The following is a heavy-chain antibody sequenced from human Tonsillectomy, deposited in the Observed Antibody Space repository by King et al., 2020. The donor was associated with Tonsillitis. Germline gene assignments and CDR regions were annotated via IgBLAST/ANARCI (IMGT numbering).Heavy chain of an antibody. D-gene: IGHD5-18*01. CDR1: GYTFTDYY. Sequence: VQLVQSGAEVKKPGASVKVSCKASGYTFTDYYIHWVRQAPGQGLEWMGWIHPNSGGTHYAQKFQGRVTMTGDTSISTAYLELSSLRSDDTAVYYCATVRWIQLWHHFDSWGQGTLVTVSS. CDR3: ATVRWIQLWHHFDS. J-gene: IGHJ4*02. CDR2: IHPNSGGT. V-gene: IGHV1-2*02.